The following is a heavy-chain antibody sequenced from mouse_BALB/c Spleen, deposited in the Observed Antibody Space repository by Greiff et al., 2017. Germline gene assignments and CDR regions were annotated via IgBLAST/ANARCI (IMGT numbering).Heavy chain of an antibody. CDR3: AKHDYDNAMDY. V-gene: IGHV2-6-5*01. Sequence: LSISKDNSKSQVFLKMNSLQTDDTAMYYCAKHDYDNAMDYWGQGTSVTVSS. J-gene: IGHJ4*01. D-gene: IGHD2-4*01.